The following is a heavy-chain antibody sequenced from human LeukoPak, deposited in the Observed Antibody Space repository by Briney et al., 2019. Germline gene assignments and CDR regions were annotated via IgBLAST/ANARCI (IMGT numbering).Heavy chain of an antibody. D-gene: IGHD4-17*01. CDR1: GGSISSYY. V-gene: IGHV4-59*01. Sequence: SETLSLTCTVSGGSISSYYWSWIRQPPGKGLEWIGYICYSGSTNYNPSLKSRVTISVDTSKNQFSLKLSSVTAADTAVYYCARDSEDGDYFDYWGQGTLVTVSS. CDR3: ARDSEDGDYFDY. J-gene: IGHJ4*02. CDR2: ICYSGST.